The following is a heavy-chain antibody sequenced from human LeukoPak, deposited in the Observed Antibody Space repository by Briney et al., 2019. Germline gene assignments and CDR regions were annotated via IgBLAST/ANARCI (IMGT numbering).Heavy chain of an antibody. Sequence: GSLRLSCEASGFIFTDYWMTWARQAPGKGLEWVAHMSYDEGTKYYADSVKGRFTISRDNSKNTLYLQMNSLRAEDTAFYYCARGGAYCRGDCPLDAFDPWGQGTMVTVSS. V-gene: IGHV3-30-3*01. D-gene: IGHD2-21*02. J-gene: IGHJ3*01. CDR3: ARGGAYCRGDCPLDAFDP. CDR1: GFIFTDYW. CDR2: MSYDEGTK.